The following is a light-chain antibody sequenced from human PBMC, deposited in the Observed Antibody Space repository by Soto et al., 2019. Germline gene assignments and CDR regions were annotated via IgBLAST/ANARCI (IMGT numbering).Light chain of an antibody. CDR2: DNT. CDR1: SSNIGAGYD. Sequence: QSLLTQPPSVSGAPGQRVTISCTGSSSNIGAGYDVHWYQQLPGAAPKLLIYDNTNRPSGVPDRFSGSKSGTSASLAITGLQAEDEADYYCQSYDSSLSVVFGGGTQLTVL. J-gene: IGLJ2*01. V-gene: IGLV1-40*01. CDR3: QSYDSSLSVV.